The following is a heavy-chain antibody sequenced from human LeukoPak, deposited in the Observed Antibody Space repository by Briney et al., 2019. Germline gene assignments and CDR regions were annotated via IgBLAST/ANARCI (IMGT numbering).Heavy chain of an antibody. CDR3: ARGPSTTARYFDY. CDR1: GGSISSYC. Sequence: SETLSLTCTVSGGSISSYCWSWFRQPPGKGLDWIGYIYYSGSTNYNPSLKSRVTISVDTSKNQFSLKLSSVTAADTAVYYCARGPSTTARYFDYWGQGTLVTVSS. CDR2: IYYSGST. J-gene: IGHJ4*02. D-gene: IGHD4-17*01. V-gene: IGHV4-59*01.